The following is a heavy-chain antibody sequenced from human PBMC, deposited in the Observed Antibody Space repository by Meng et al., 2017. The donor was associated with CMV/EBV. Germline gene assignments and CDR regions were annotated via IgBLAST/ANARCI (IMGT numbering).Heavy chain of an antibody. CDR3: ATRGLSDCSSTSCYQIGDY. D-gene: IGHD2-2*01. CDR1: GYTFINYD. Sequence: ASVKVSCKASGYTFINYDINWVRQATGQGLEWIGWMNPNSGNTGYAQMFQGRVTMTRNTSISTAYMELSSLRSEDTAVYYCATRGLSDCSSTSCYQIGDYWGQGTLVTVSS. CDR2: MNPNSGNT. V-gene: IGHV1-8*01. J-gene: IGHJ4*02.